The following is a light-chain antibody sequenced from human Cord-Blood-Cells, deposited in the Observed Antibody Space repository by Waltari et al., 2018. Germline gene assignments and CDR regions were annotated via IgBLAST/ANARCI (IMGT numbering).Light chain of an antibody. CDR2: DAS. V-gene: IGKV3-11*01. CDR1: QSVSSY. CDR3: QQRET. J-gene: IGKJ2*01. Sequence: EIVLTQSPATLSLSPGERATLSCRASQSVSSYLAWYQQKPGQAPRLLIYDASNMATGSPARFSGSGSGTDFTLTISSLEPEDFAVYYCQQRETFGQGTKLEIK.